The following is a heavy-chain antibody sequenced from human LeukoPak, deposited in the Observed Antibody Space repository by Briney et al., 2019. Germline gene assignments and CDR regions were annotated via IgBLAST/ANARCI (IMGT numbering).Heavy chain of an antibody. CDR1: GFTFDDYA. CDR3: AKAGSGDYYDSSGYYPFDY. Sequence: PGGSLRLSCAASGFTFDDYAMHWVRHAPGKGLEWVSGISWNSGSIGYADSVKGRFTISRDNAKNSLYLQMNSLRAEDTALYYCAKAGSGDYYDSSGYYPFDYWGQGTLVTVSS. CDR2: ISWNSGSI. J-gene: IGHJ4*02. D-gene: IGHD3-22*01. V-gene: IGHV3-9*01.